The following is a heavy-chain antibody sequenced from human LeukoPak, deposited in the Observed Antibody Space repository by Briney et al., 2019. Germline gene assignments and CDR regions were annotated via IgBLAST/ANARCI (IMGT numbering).Heavy chain of an antibody. CDR3: ARVIAGRLGYYGSGSYYNWFDP. V-gene: IGHV1-69*06. J-gene: IGHJ5*02. CDR1: GGTFSSYA. D-gene: IGHD3-10*01. CDR2: IIPIFGTA. Sequence: SVKVSCKAPGGTFSSYAISWVRQAPGQGLEWMGGIIPIFGTANYAQKFQGRVTITADKSTSTAYMELSSLRSEDTAVYYCARVIAGRLGYYGSGSYYNWFDPWGQGTLVTVSS.